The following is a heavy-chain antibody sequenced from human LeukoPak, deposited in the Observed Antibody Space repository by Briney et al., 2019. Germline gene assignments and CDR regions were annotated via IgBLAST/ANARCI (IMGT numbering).Heavy chain of an antibody. J-gene: IGHJ4*02. Sequence: SETLSLTCAGYGGSFRGYYWSWIRQPPGKGLEWIGEINHSGSTNYNPSLKSRVTISVDTSKNQFSLKLSSVTAADTAVYYCARALHLDYWGQGTLVTVSS. CDR3: ARALHLDY. D-gene: IGHD5-24*01. CDR1: GGSFRGYY. V-gene: IGHV4-34*01. CDR2: INHSGST.